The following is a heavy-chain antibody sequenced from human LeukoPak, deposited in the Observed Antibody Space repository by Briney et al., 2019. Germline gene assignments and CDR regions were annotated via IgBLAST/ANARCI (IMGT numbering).Heavy chain of an antibody. CDR2: ISSSSSYI. CDR1: GFTFSSYS. D-gene: IGHD6-13*01. J-gene: IGHJ6*03. V-gene: IGHV3-21*01. CDR3: ARPYSSSWYPYYYYYMDV. Sequence: GGSLRLSCAASGFTFSSYSMNWVRQAPGKGLEWVSSISSSSSYIYYADSVKGRFTISRDNAKNSLYLQMNSLRAEDTAVYYCARPYSSSWYPYYYYYMDVWGKGTTVTISS.